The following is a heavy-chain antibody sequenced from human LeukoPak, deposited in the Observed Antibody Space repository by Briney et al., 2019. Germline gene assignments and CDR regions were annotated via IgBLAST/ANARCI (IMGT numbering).Heavy chain of an antibody. CDR3: ARDAQGDYADYYYYYMDV. J-gene: IGHJ6*03. CDR2: ISSSSSYI. V-gene: IGHV3-21*01. Sequence: PGGSLRLSCAASGFTFSSYSMNWVRQAPGKGLEWVSSISSSSSYIYYADSVKGGFTISRDNAKNSLYLQMNSLRAEDTAVYYCARDAQGDYADYYYYYMDVWGKGTTVTVSS. D-gene: IGHD4-17*01. CDR1: GFTFSSYS.